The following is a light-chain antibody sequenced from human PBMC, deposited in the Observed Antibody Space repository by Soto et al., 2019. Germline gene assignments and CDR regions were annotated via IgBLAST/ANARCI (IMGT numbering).Light chain of an antibody. CDR2: GNS. Sequence: QSVLTQPPSVSGAPGQRVTIYCTGSSSNIGAGYDVHWYQQLPGTAPKLLIYGNSNRPSGVPDRFSGSKSGTSPSLAITGLQAEDEPDYYCQSYDSSLSGSVFGGGTKLTVL. J-gene: IGLJ3*02. V-gene: IGLV1-40*01. CDR3: QSYDSSLSGSV. CDR1: SSNIGAGYD.